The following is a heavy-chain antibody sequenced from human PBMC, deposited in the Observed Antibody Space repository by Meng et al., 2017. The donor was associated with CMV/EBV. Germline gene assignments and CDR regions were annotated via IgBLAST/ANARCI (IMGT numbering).Heavy chain of an antibody. J-gene: IGHJ3*02. CDR3: ARKIVDDAFDI. V-gene: IGHV3-66*02. CDR2: IYSGGST. Sequence: GGSLRLSCAASGFTVSSNYMSWVRQAPGKGLEWVSVIYSGGSTYYADSVKGRFTIFRDNSKNTLYLQMNSLRAEDTAVYYCARKIVDDAFDIWGQGTMVTVSS. CDR1: GFTVSSNY. D-gene: IGHD2/OR15-2a*01.